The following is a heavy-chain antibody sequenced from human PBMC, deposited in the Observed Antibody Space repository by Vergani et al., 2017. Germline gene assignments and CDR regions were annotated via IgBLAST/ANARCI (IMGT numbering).Heavy chain of an antibody. CDR1: GFTFSSYA. CDR2: ISGSGGST. J-gene: IGHJ3*02. CDR3: AKDFFGEFSFDI. D-gene: IGHD3-10*01. Sequence: EVQLLESGGGLVQPGGSLRLSCAASGFTFSSYAMSWVRQAPGKGLEWVSSISGSGGSTYYADSVKGRFTISRDNSKNTLYLQMNSLRAEDTAVYYCAKDFFGEFSFDIWGQGTMVTVSS. V-gene: IGHV3-23*01.